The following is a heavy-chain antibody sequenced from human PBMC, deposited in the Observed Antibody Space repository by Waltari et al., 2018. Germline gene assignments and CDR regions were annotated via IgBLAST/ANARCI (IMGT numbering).Heavy chain of an antibody. V-gene: IGHV4-4*09. J-gene: IGHJ5*02. CDR1: GGSISSYY. CDR3: ARDSVIGTKGSGFDP. D-gene: IGHD3-10*01. CDR2: IYTSGST. Sequence: QVQLQESGPGLVKPSETLSLTCTVSGGSISSYYWSWIRQPPGMGLEWIGYIYTSGSTNYNPSLKSRVTISVDTSKNQFSLKLSSVTAADTAVYYCARDSVIGTKGSGFDPWGQGTLVTVSS.